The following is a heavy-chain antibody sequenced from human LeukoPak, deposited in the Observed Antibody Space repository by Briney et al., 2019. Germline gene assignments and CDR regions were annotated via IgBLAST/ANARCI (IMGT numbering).Heavy chain of an antibody. J-gene: IGHJ4*02. V-gene: IGHV3-23*01. CDR1: GFTFSSYA. D-gene: IGHD1-26*01. CDR3: AKDVSEVGATGTYPDY. CDR2: ISGSGGST. Sequence: PGGSLRLSCAASGFTFSSYAMSWVRQAPGKGLEWVSAISGSGGSTYYADSVKGRFTISRDNSKNTLYLQMNSLRAEDTAVYYCAKDVSEVGATGTYPDYWGQGTLVTVSS.